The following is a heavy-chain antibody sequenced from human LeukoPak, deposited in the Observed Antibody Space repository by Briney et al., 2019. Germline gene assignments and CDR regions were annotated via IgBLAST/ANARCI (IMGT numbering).Heavy chain of an antibody. CDR1: GFTFSSYS. D-gene: IGHD7-27*01. CDR3: ARQLTERSPFDY. Sequence: PGGSLRLSCAASGFTFSSYSMNWVRQAPGKGLEWVAVIWYDGSNKYYADSVKGRFTISRDNSKNTLYLQMNSLRAEDTAVYYCARQLTERSPFDYWGQGTLVTVSS. CDR2: IWYDGSNK. V-gene: IGHV3-33*08. J-gene: IGHJ4*02.